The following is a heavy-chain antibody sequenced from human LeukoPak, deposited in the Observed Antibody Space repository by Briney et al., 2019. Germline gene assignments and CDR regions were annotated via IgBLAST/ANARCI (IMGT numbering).Heavy chain of an antibody. V-gene: IGHV4-4*07. J-gene: IGHJ5*02. Sequence: PSETLSLTCTVSGGSISSYYWSWIRQPAGKGLEWIGRIYTSGSTNYNPSLKSRVTMSVDTSKNQFSLKLSPVTAADTAVYYCARQALYCTNGVCYYGWFDPWGQGTLVTVSS. CDR2: IYTSGST. CDR3: ARQALYCTNGVCYYGWFDP. D-gene: IGHD2-8*01. CDR1: GGSISSYY.